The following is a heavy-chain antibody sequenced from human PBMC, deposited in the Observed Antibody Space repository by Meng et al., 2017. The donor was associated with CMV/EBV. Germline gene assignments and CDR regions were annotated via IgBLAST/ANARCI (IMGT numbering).Heavy chain of an antibody. CDR1: GFTFSDYY. D-gene: IGHD1-1*01. J-gene: IGHJ4*02. V-gene: IGHV3-11*04. Sequence: GESLKISCAAPGFTFSDYYMSWIRQAPGKGLEWLSYISSSGATTYSADSVKGRFTISRDNAKNSLYLQMNSLRAEDTAVYYCARKCDNTWSSFDYWGQGALVTVSS. CDR3: ARKCDNTWSSFDY. CDR2: ISSSGATT.